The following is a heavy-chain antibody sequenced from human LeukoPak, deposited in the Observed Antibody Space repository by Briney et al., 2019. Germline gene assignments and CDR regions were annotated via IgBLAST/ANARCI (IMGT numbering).Heavy chain of an antibody. CDR1: GFTFSSYG. V-gene: IGHV3-30*02. D-gene: IGHD6-13*01. J-gene: IGHJ4*02. CDR3: AKDGTAAASSFDY. CDR2: IRYDGGNQ. Sequence: GGSLRLSCAASGFTFSSYGMHWVRQTPGKGLECVAFIRYDGGNQYYTDSVKGRYTISRDNSKNTIYLQMNSLRAEDTAVYYCAKDGTAAASSFDYWGQGTLVTVSS.